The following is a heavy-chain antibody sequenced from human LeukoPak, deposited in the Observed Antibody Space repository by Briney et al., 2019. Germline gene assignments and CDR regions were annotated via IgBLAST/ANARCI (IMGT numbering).Heavy chain of an antibody. CDR3: ARSRVQLWSGYYYYYMDV. CDR1: GYTFTSYG. V-gene: IGHV1-18*01. D-gene: IGHD5-18*01. Sequence: ASVKVSCKASGYTFTSYGISWVRQAPGQGLEWMGWISAYNGNTNYAQKLQGRVTMTTDTSTSTAYMELRSLRSDDTAVYYCARSRVQLWSGYYYYYMDVWGKGTTVTVSS. CDR2: ISAYNGNT. J-gene: IGHJ6*03.